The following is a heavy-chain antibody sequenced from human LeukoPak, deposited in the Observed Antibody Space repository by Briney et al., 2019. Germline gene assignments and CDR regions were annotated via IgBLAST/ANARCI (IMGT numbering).Heavy chain of an antibody. CDR1: GFTFSTSW. J-gene: IGHJ4*02. CDR3: GVVY. CDR2: INQDGSEK. Sequence: GGSLRLSCAASGFTFSTSWMNWVRQAPGKGLEWVANINQDGSEKYYVDSVKGRFSISRDNAKNSLYLHMTSLSAEDTAVYYCGVVYWGQGILVTVSS. V-gene: IGHV3-7*01.